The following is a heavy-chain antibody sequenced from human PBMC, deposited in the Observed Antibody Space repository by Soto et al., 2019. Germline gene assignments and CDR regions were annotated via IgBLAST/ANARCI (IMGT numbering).Heavy chain of an antibody. CDR1: SGSISSSNW. J-gene: IGHJ6*03. Sequence: SDTRSLTCAVSSGSISSSNWWSWVRQPPGKGLEWIGEIYHSGSTNYNPSLKSRVTISVDKSKNQFSLKLSSVTAADTAVYYCARDLWSGYRSSDYYYYYIDVWGKGTTVTVSS. CDR3: ARDLWSGYRSSDYYYYYIDV. CDR2: IYHSGST. D-gene: IGHD3-3*01. V-gene: IGHV4-4*02.